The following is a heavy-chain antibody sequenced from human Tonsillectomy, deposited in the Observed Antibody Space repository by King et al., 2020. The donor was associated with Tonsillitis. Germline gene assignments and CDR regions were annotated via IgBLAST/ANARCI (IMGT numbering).Heavy chain of an antibody. CDR2: IYYSGST. CDR1: GGSISSYY. J-gene: IGHJ3*02. Sequence: VQLQESGPGLVKPSETLSLTCNVSGGSISSYYWSWIRQSPGKGLEWIGYIYYSGSTNYNPSLKSRVTISVGTSNNQFSLKLSSVIAADTAVYYCARGHNWGRDAFDIWGQGTVVTVSS. CDR3: ARGHNWGRDAFDI. D-gene: IGHD7-27*01. V-gene: IGHV4-59*01.